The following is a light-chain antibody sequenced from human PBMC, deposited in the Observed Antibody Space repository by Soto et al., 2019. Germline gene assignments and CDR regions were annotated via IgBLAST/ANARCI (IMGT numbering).Light chain of an antibody. CDR2: EVS. V-gene: IGLV2-23*02. CDR1: SGDVGSYYL. CDR3: CSYAGTRTVV. Sequence: QSALTQSAYVSGSPGQSITISCTGTSGDVGSYYLVSWYQQHPGKAPKLMIYEVSKRPSGVSNRFSGSKSGNTASLTISGLQAEDEADYYCCSYAGTRTVVFGGGTKLTVL. J-gene: IGLJ2*01.